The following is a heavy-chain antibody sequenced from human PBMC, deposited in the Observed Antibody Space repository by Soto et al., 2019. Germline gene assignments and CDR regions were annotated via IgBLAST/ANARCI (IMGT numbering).Heavy chain of an antibody. CDR1: GFTFSSYS. J-gene: IGHJ3*02. CDR3: ARNYGSGSYLDAFDI. CDR2: ISSSSSYI. D-gene: IGHD3-10*01. Sequence: GGSLRLSCAASGFTFSSYSMNWVRQAPGKGLEWVSSISSSSSYIYYADSVKDRFTSSRDNAKNSLYLQMNSLRAEDTAVYYRARNYGSGSYLDAFDICGLGTMVTVSS. V-gene: IGHV3-21*01.